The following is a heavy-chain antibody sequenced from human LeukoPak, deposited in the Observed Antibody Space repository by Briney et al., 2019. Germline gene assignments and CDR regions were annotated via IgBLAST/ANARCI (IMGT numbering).Heavy chain of an antibody. D-gene: IGHD3-22*01. CDR3: AREKIAYYDNSGRGWFDP. CDR1: GYSISSGYY. CDR2: INHSGST. Sequence: SETLSLTCTVSGYSISSGYYWSWIRQPPGKGLEWIGEINHSGSTNYNPSLKSRVTISVDTSKNQFSLKLSSVTAADTAVYYCAREKIAYYDNSGRGWFDPWGQGTLVTVSS. V-gene: IGHV4-38-2*02. J-gene: IGHJ5*02.